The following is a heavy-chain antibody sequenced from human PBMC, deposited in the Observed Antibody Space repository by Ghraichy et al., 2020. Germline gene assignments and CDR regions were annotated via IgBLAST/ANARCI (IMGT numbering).Heavy chain of an antibody. CDR2: IYYSGST. CDR1: GGSISSGGYY. CDR3: ASSIAVRPPLMDV. D-gene: IGHD6-6*01. Sequence: SETLSLTCTVSGGSISSGGYYWSWIRQHPGKGLEWIGYIYYSGSTYYNPSLKSRVTISVDTSKNQFSLKLSSVTAADTAVYYCASSIAVRPPLMDVWGQGTTVTVSS. V-gene: IGHV4-31*03. J-gene: IGHJ6*02.